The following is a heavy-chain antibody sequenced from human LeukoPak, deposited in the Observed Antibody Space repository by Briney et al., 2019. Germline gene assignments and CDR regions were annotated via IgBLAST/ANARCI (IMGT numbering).Heavy chain of an antibody. V-gene: IGHV3-11*04. CDR2: ISNSGSSI. D-gene: IGHD1-26*01. Sequence: PGRSLRLSCAASGFTFSVEYMTWIRQAPGKGLEWVSYISNSGSSIFYADSVKGRFTISRDNAKNSLYLQMSSLRAEDTAVYYCASRGGSHGFDNWGQGTLVIVSS. CDR3: ASRGGSHGFDN. CDR1: GFTFSVEY. J-gene: IGHJ4*02.